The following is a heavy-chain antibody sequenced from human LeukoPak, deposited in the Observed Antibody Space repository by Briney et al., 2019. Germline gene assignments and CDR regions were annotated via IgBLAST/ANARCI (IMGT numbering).Heavy chain of an antibody. Sequence: PSETLSLTCTVSGGSISGYFWSWIRQPPGKGPEWIGYIYSTGTTNYSPSLSSRVTISVDTPKNQLSLNLRFVTATDTAVYHYARHNPPPTGFCSGTSCFMSWSQCFYMDVWGKGTSVTVS. J-gene: IGHJ6*03. V-gene: IGHV4-4*09. D-gene: IGHD2-2*01. CDR2: IYSTGTT. CDR3: ARHNPPPTGFCSGTSCFMSWSQCFYMDV. CDR1: GGSISGYF.